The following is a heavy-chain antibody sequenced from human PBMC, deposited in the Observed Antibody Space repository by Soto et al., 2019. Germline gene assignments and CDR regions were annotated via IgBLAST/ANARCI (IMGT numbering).Heavy chain of an antibody. CDR1: GGSISSGGYY. V-gene: IGHV4-31*03. Sequence: QVQLQESGPGLVKPSQTLSLTCTVSGGSISSGGYYWSWIRQHPGKGLEWIGYIYYSGCTYYNQSLKSRVTISVDTSKNQFSLKLSSVTAADTAVYYCAREGGIVGATAADYWGQGTLVTVSS. CDR2: IYYSGCT. D-gene: IGHD1-26*01. J-gene: IGHJ4*02. CDR3: AREGGIVGATAADY.